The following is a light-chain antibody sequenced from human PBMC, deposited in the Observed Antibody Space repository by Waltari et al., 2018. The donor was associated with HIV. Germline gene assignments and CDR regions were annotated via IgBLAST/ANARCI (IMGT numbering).Light chain of an antibody. CDR3: QSYDSSLSGYV. V-gene: IGLV1-40*01. J-gene: IGLJ1*01. Sequence: QSVLTQPPSVSAAPGQRVTLSCTGSSSNIGAGYDVHWYQQLPGTAPKLLSYGNSNRPSGVPDRFSGSKSGTSASLAITGLQAEDEADYYCQSYDSSLSGYVFGTGTKVTVL. CDR1: SSNIGAGYD. CDR2: GNS.